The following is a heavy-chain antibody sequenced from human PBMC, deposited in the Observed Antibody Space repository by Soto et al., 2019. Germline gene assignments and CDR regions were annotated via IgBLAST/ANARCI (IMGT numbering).Heavy chain of an antibody. J-gene: IGHJ4*02. CDR2: IYYSGST. CDR1: GGSISSSSYY. V-gene: IGHV4-39*01. CDR3: ARRWGGSPSVAEKTLVYLGYFDY. Sequence: SETLSLTCTVSGGSISSSSYYWGWIRQPPGKGLEWIGSIYYSGSTYYNPSLKSRVTISVDTSKNQFSLKLSSVTAADTAVYYCARRWGGSPSVAEKTLVYLGYFDYWGQGTLVTVSS. D-gene: IGHD1-20*01.